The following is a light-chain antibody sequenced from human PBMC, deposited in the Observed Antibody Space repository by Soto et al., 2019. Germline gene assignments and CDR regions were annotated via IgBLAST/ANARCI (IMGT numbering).Light chain of an antibody. J-gene: IGLJ2*01. V-gene: IGLV1-44*01. CDR2: SNN. CDR3: AAWDDSLNAYVI. Sequence: QSVLTQPPSASGTPGQRVTISWSGSSSNIGSNPVNWYQQLPGTAPKLLIYSNNQRPAGVPDRFSGSQSGTSASLAISALQSEDEADYYCAAWDDSLNAYVIFCGVTNVTVL. CDR1: SSNIGSNP.